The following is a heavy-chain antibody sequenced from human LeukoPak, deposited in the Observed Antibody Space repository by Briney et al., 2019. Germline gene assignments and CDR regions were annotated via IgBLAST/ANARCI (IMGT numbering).Heavy chain of an antibody. V-gene: IGHV4-30-2*01. Sequence: SETLSLTCTVSGGSISSGGYYWSWIRQPPGKGLEWIGYIYHSGSTYYNPSLKSRVTISVDRSKNQFSLKLGSVTAADTAVYYCARGSDSSPLSWGQGTLVTVSS. CDR3: ARGSDSSPLS. D-gene: IGHD6-13*01. J-gene: IGHJ4*02. CDR2: IYHSGST. CDR1: GGSISSGGYY.